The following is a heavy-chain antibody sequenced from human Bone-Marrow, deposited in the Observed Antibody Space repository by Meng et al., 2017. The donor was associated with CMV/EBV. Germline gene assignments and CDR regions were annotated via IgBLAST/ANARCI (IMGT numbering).Heavy chain of an antibody. CDR2: INHVGAT. CDR3: ARAPLILGYFDH. D-gene: IGHD1-26*01. Sequence: SETLSLTCALSGESLAGGPFTGYYWSWIRQSPGHGLEWIGDINHVGATRYNPSLKSRVTISLDTSRIHFSLRLASVTAADTALYFCARAPLILGYFDHWGQGTQVTVSS. V-gene: IGHV4-34*01. CDR1: GESLAGGPFTGYY. J-gene: IGHJ4*02.